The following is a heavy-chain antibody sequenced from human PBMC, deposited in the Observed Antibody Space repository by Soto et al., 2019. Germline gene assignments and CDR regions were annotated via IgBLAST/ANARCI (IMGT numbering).Heavy chain of an antibody. CDR3: ARAGTLHYYYGMGV. CDR2: TYYRSKWYN. D-gene: IGHD6-19*01. CDR1: GDSVSSNSAA. V-gene: IGHV6-1*01. Sequence: SQTLSLTCAISGDSVSSNSAAWNWIRQSPSRGLEWLGRTYYRSKWYNDYAVSVKSRININPDTSKDQFSLQLNSVTPEDTAVYYCARAGTLHYYYGMGVWGQGTTVTVSS. J-gene: IGHJ6*02.